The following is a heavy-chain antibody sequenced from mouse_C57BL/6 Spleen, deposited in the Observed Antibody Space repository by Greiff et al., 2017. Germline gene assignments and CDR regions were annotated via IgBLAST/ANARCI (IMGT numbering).Heavy chain of an antibody. CDR3: ARGDDYDGYSLAY. CDR2: IYTGDGDT. V-gene: IGHV1-82*01. Sequence: VQLQQSGPELVKPGASVKISCKASGYAFSSSWMNWVKQRPGKGLEWIGRIYTGDGDTHYNGKVKGKATLTTDKSSSTAYMQRSSPTAEDSAVYFCARGDDYDGYSLAYWGQGTSVTVSS. D-gene: IGHD2-4*01. J-gene: IGHJ4*01. CDR1: GYAFSSSW.